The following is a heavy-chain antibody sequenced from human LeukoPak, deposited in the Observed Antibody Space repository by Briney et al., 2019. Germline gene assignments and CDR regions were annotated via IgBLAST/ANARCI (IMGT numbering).Heavy chain of an antibody. CDR3: ARDIRVVVPAAPDY. Sequence: GGSLRLSCAASGFTFSDYYMSWIRQAPGKGLVWVSYISSSGSTIYYADSVKGRFTISRDNAKNSLYLQMNSLRAEETAVYYCARDIRVVVPAAPDYWGQGTLVTVSS. J-gene: IGHJ4*02. V-gene: IGHV3-11*04. CDR2: ISSSGSTI. D-gene: IGHD2-2*01. CDR1: GFTFSDYY.